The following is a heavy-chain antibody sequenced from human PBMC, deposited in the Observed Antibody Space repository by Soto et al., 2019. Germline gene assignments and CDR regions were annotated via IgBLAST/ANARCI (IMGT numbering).Heavy chain of an antibody. Sequence: GSLRLSCAASGFTVSINYMSWVRQAPGKGLEWVSVIYSGGSTYYADSVKGRFTISRDNSKNTLYLQMNSLRAEDTAVYYCASGEHGIVGSIRSYGMDVWGQGTTVTVSS. D-gene: IGHD1-26*01. CDR3: ASGEHGIVGSIRSYGMDV. J-gene: IGHJ6*02. CDR2: IYSGGST. V-gene: IGHV3-53*01. CDR1: GFTVSINY.